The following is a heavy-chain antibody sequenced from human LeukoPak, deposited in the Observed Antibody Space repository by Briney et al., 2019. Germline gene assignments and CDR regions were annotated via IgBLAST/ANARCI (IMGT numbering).Heavy chain of an antibody. CDR2: IKSKTDGGTT. Sequence: GGSLRLSCAASGFTFSNAWMSWVRQAPGKGLEWVGRIKSKTDGGTTDNAAPVKGRFTISRDDSKNTLYLQMNSLKTEDTAVYYCTTPYPVVPAEDYWGQGTLVTVSS. D-gene: IGHD2-2*01. J-gene: IGHJ4*02. V-gene: IGHV3-15*01. CDR1: GFTFSNAW. CDR3: TTPYPVVPAEDY.